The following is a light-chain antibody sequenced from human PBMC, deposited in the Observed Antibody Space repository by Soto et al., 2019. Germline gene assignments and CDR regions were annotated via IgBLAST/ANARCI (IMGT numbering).Light chain of an antibody. CDR3: QQYNNLPLT. J-gene: IGKJ4*01. CDR2: GAS. CDR1: QSVSSN. Sequence: EIVMTQSPATLSVSPGERATLSCRASQSVSSNLDWYQKKPGQTPRLLIYGASTRATGIPARFSGSGSGTEFTLTISSLQSEDFAVYYCQQYNNLPLTFGGGTKVEIK. V-gene: IGKV3-15*01.